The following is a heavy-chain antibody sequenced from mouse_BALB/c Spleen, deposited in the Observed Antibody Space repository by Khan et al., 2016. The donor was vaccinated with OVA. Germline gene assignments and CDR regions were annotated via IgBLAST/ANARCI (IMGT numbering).Heavy chain of an antibody. J-gene: IGHJ4*01. CDR1: GYTFTDYD. CDR2: IYPGSGST. D-gene: IGHD2-1*01. V-gene: IGHV1-77*01. Sequence: QVQLQQSGPELVKPGASVKMSCKASGYTFTDYDIRWVKQRTGQGLEWIGEIYPGSGSTYYNEKFKGKTTLTADKSSNTAYMQLSSLTSEDAAVYFCANIFYGSSYAMDYWGQGTAVTVSS. CDR3: ANIFYGSSYAMDY.